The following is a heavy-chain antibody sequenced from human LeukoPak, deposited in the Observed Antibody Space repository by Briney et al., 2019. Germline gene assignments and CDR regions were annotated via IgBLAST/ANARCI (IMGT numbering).Heavy chain of an antibody. CDR2: ISGRADST. Sequence: GGSLRLSCAASGFTFSSYGMHWVRQAPGRGLEWVSTISGRADSTYSADSVRGRFTIHRDSYKNTLSLQMDSLRAEDTAVYYCARSPLIRESYGDKIVKFDYWGQGTLVTVSS. CDR1: GFTFSSYG. D-gene: IGHD4-17*01. J-gene: IGHJ4*02. V-gene: IGHV3-23*01. CDR3: ARSPLIRESYGDKIVKFDY.